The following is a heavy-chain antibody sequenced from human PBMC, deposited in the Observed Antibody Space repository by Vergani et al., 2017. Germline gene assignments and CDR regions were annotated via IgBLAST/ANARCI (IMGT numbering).Heavy chain of an antibody. CDR1: GGSISSYY. J-gene: IGHJ6*03. CDR3: ARDLGYCSGGSCYSIYYYYYMDV. V-gene: IGHV4-4*07. CDR2: IYTSGST. D-gene: IGHD2-15*01. Sequence: QVQLQESGPGLVKPSETLSLTCTVSGGSISSYYWSWIRQPAGKGLEGIGRIYTSGSTNYNPSLKSRVTMSVDTSKNQFSLKLSSVTAADTAVYYCARDLGYCSGGSCYSIYYYYYMDVWGKGTTVTVSS.